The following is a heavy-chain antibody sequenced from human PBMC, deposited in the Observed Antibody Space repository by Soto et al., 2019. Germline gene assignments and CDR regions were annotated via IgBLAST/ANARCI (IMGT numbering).Heavy chain of an antibody. Sequence: QITLKESGPTLVKPTQTLTLTCTFSGFSLTTSGVGVGWIRQPPGKALEWLALIYWDDDKRYSPSLQSRLTITKVTSKNQVVLTMTTMDSVGTATYCCVNRHSRGWYAGGGKQWFGPWCQGGLVTVSA. CDR3: VNRHSRGWYAGGGKQWFGP. CDR1: GFSLTTSGVG. J-gene: IGHJ5*02. V-gene: IGHV2-5*02. CDR2: IYWDDDK. D-gene: IGHD6-19*01.